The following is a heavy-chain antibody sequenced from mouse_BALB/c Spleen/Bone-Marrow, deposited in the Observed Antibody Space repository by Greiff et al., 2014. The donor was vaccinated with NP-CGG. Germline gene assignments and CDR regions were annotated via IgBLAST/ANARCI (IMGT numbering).Heavy chain of an antibody. V-gene: IGHV14-3*02. CDR1: GSNIKDTY. D-gene: IGHD1-1*01. CDR3: ASYYYGHYFDY. Sequence: EVKLVESGAELVKPGASVKLSCTASGSNIKDTYMHWVKQRPEQGLEWIGRIDPANGNTKYDPKFQGKATITADTSSNTAYLQLSSLTSEDTAVYYCASYYYGHYFDYWGQGTTLTVSS. J-gene: IGHJ2*01. CDR2: IDPANGNT.